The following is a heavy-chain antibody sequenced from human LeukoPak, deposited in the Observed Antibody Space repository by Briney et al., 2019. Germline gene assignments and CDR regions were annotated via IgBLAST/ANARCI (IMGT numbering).Heavy chain of an antibody. Sequence: SETLSLTCAVSGYSITSDYYWGWIRQSPGKGLEWIGSISDGGNTYYNSSLESRVTISRDASKNQFSLKLTSVTASDTAVYYCARVMRGSQFDYWGQGTLVTVSS. CDR1: GYSITSDYY. D-gene: IGHD3-16*01. CDR3: ARVMRGSQFDY. CDR2: ISDGGNT. V-gene: IGHV4-38-2*01. J-gene: IGHJ4*02.